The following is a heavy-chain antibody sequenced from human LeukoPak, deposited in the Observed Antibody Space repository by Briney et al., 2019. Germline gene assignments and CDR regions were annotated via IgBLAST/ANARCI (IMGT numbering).Heavy chain of an antibody. CDR2: ISYDGSNK. CDR3: ARDREGGFDY. D-gene: IGHD1-26*01. J-gene: IGHJ4*02. V-gene: IGHV3-30-3*01. Sequence: PGRSLRLSCAASGFTFSTYAVHWVRQAPGKGLEWVAVISYDGSNKFYADSVKGRFTISRDNSKNTLYLQMNSLRPEDTAVYYCARDREGGFDYWGQGTLVTVSS. CDR1: GFTFSTYA.